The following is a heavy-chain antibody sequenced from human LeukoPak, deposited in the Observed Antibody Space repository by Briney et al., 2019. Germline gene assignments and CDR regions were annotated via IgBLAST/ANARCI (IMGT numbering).Heavy chain of an antibody. J-gene: IGHJ6*02. CDR3: ARDNHDILTGSPYGMDV. CDR1: GFTFDDYA. Sequence: PGGSLRLSCAASGFTFDDYAMHWVRQAPGKGLDWVAVISYDGNNKYYADSVKGRFTISRDNSKNTLSLQMNSLRAEDTAVYYCARDNHDILTGSPYGMDVWGQGTTVTVSS. D-gene: IGHD3-9*01. CDR2: ISYDGNNK. V-gene: IGHV3-30-3*01.